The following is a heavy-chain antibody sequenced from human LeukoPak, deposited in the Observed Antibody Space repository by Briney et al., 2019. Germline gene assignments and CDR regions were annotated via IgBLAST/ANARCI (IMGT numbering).Heavy chain of an antibody. V-gene: IGHV3-11*01. CDR3: ARDWPGYCSSSNCPPLWWFDP. Sequence: GGSLRLSCAASGFTFSDYYMGWIRQAPGKGLEWVSYISSSGSTIYYADSVEGRFTISRDNAKNSLYLQMNSLRAEDTAVYYCARDWPGYCSSSNCPPLWWFDPWGQGTLVTVSS. CDR2: ISSSGSTI. CDR1: GFTFSDYY. J-gene: IGHJ5*02. D-gene: IGHD2-2*01.